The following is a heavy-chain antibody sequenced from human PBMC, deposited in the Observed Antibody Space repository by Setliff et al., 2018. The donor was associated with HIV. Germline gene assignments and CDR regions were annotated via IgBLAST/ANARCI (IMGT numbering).Heavy chain of an antibody. J-gene: IGHJ4*02. CDR2: IYYSGST. V-gene: IGHV4-39*01. D-gene: IGHD4-17*01. CDR1: GGSISSYY. CDR3: ARYDYGDFDY. Sequence: SETLSLTCTVSGGSISSYYWGWIRQPPGKGLEWIGSIYYSGSTYYNPSLKSRVTISVDTSKNQFSLNLSSVTAADTAVYYCARYDYGDFDYWGQGTPVTVSS.